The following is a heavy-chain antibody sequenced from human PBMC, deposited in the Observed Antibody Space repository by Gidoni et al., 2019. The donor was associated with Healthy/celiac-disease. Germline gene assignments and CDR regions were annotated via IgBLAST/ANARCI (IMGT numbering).Heavy chain of an antibody. D-gene: IGHD3-16*01. J-gene: IGHJ3*02. Sequence: QLQLQESGPGLVKPSQTLSLTCTVSGGSISSGDYYWSWIRQPPGKGLEWIGYIYYSGSTYYNPSLKSRVTISVDTSKNQFSLKLSSVTAADTAVYYCARAQFYDYIWGSSVGAFDIWGQGTMVTVSS. CDR2: IYYSGST. CDR1: GGSISSGDYY. CDR3: ARAQFYDYIWGSSVGAFDI. V-gene: IGHV4-30-4*01.